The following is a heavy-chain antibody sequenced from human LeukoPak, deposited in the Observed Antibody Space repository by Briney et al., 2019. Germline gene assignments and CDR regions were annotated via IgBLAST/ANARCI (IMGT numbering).Heavy chain of an antibody. CDR2: ISAYNGNT. V-gene: IGHV1-18*01. Sequence: ASVKVSCKASGYTFTSYGISWVRQAPGQGLEWMGWISAYNGNTNYAQKLQGRVTMTTDTSTSTAYMELRSLRSDDTAVYYCARHVSQQWLVEGYYYYYGMDVWGQGTTVTVSS. CDR1: GYTFTSYG. J-gene: IGHJ6*02. CDR3: ARHVSQQWLVEGYYYYYGMDV. D-gene: IGHD6-19*01.